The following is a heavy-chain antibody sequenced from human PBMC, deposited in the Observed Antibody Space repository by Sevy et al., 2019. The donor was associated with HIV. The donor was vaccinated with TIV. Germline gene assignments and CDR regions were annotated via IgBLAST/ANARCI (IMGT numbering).Heavy chain of an antibody. CDR3: ARSRASYYGMDV. J-gene: IGHJ6*02. CDR2: ITWNSNKI. CDR1: GFTFDDYA. Sequence: GGSLRLSCAASGFTFDDYAMHWVRQAPGKGLEWVSGITWNSNKIAYGDSVKSRFTISRDNAKNSLYLQMNSLRPEDTALYYCARSRASYYGMDVWGQGTTVTVSS. D-gene: IGHD6-6*01. V-gene: IGHV3-9*01.